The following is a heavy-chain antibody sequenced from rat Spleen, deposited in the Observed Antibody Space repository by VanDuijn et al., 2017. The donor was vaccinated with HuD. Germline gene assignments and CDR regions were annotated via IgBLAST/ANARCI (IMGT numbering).Heavy chain of an antibody. J-gene: IGHJ2*01. CDR2: IWTNGAT. D-gene: IGHD2-1*01. V-gene: IGHV2-13*01. CDR1: ALSLTSNG. Sequence: QVQLKDPGPAPVQPSQTLSSTCTASALSLTSNGVSWLRKPPGKGLEWMGVIWTNGATDYNSAIKSRLSISKDTSKSQVFLKMNSLQTEDTATYYCARDPYGLYYFDYWGQGVMVTVSS. CDR3: ARDPYGLYYFDY.